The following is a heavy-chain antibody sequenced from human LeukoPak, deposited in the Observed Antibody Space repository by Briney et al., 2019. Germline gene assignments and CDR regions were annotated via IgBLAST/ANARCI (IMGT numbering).Heavy chain of an antibody. CDR1: GFTFISYG. CDR2: ISDDGRNK. CDR3: AKRPSDYGDYVTYFDY. V-gene: IGHV3-30*18. Sequence: GGALRLSCAASGFTFISYGMHWVRQAPGKGMGRVGVISDDGRNKNYADSVKGRFTISRENSKDTLYLQMNSVRDEDTAVYYCAKRPSDYGDYVTYFDYWGQGTLVTVSS. J-gene: IGHJ4*02. D-gene: IGHD4-17*01.